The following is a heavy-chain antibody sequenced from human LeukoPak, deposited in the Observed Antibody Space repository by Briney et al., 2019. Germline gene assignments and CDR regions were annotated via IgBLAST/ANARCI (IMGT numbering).Heavy chain of an antibody. D-gene: IGHD3-22*01. CDR1: GGSISSYY. J-gene: IGHJ3*02. V-gene: IGHV4-4*07. CDR2: IYTSGST. CDR3: ARSGLYYYDSSGQRPRRNDDAFDI. Sequence: SETLSLTCTVSGGSISSYYWSWIRQPAGKGLEWIGRIYTSGSTNYNPSLKSRVTISVAKSKNQFCLKLSSVTAAETAVYYCARSGLYYYDSSGQRPRRNDDAFDIWGQGTMVTVSS.